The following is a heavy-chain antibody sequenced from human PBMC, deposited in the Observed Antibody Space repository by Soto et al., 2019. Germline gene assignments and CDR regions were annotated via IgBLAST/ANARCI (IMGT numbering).Heavy chain of an antibody. V-gene: IGHV4-59*08. CDR2: VFSSGST. D-gene: IGHD2-2*01. CDR3: GRHHCSSTRCNEMRSHGDWFDP. Sequence: SETLSLTCIVSGGSISSYYWSWIRQPPGKGLEWIAYVFSSGSTNSNPSLKSRVTISVDTSKNHFSLKLTSVTAADTAVYYCGRHHCSSTRCNEMRSHGDWFDPWGQGTLVTSPQ. CDR1: GGSISSYY. J-gene: IGHJ5*02.